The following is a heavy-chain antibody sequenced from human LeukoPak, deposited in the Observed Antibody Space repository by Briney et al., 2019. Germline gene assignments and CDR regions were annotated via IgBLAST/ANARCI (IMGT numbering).Heavy chain of an antibody. CDR1: GYTFTGYY. CDR2: INPNSGGT. V-gene: IGHV1-2*02. D-gene: IGHD4-17*01. CDR3: ARTGGLYGDYFDY. Sequence: ASVKVSCKASGYTFTGYYMHWVRQAPGQGLEWMGWINPNSGGTNYAQKFQGRVAMTRDTSISTAYMELSRLRSDDTAVYYCARTGGLYGDYFDYWGQGTLVTVSS. J-gene: IGHJ4*02.